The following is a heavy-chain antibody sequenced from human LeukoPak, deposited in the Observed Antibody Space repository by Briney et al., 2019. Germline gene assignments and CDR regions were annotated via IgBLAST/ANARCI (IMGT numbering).Heavy chain of an antibody. V-gene: IGHV3-7*01. CDR1: GFNFGVYR. D-gene: IGHD2-21*01. J-gene: IGHJ4*02. CDR3: AREYYSSFDF. Sequence: GGSLRLSCAASGFNFGVYRMSWVRQAPGKGLEWVATMSQDGHYVYHVDSVKGRFYISRDNARNSLYLQMDSLRAEDTAVYYCAREYYSSFDFWGQGALVTVSS. CDR2: MSQDGHYV.